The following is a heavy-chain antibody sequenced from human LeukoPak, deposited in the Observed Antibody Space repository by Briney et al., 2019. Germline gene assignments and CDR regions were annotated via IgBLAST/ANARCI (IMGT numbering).Heavy chain of an antibody. D-gene: IGHD3-22*01. CDR3: AKERYYYDSSGEFDP. CDR2: ISGSGGST. Sequence: PGKSLRLSCAASGFTFSGYPIHWVRQAPGKGLEWVSAISGSGGSTYYADSVKGRFTISRDNSRNTLYLQMNSLRAEDTAVYYCAKERYYYDSSGEFDPWGQGTLVTVSS. CDR1: GFTFSGYP. J-gene: IGHJ5*02. V-gene: IGHV3-23*01.